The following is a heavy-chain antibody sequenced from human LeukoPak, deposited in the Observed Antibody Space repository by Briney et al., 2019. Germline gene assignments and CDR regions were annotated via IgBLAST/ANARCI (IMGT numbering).Heavy chain of an antibody. J-gene: IGHJ6*03. D-gene: IGHD1-26*01. CDR3: AREREQPNGGYYMDV. CDR2: INPSGGST. CDR1: GYTFTSYY. Sequence: ASVKVSCKASGYTFTSYYMHWVRQAPGQGLEWMGIINPSGGSTSYAQKFQGRVTMTRDMSTSTVYMELSSLRSDDTAVYYCAREREQPNGGYYMDVWGKGTTVTVSS. V-gene: IGHV1-46*01.